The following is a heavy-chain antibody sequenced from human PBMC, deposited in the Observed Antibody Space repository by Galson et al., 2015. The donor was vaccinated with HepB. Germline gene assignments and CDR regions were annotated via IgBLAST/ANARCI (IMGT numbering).Heavy chain of an antibody. CDR1: GFTFNNYG. CDR3: AKDTFPGTGRYQEYDY. Sequence: SLSLSCAASGFTFNNYGIHWVRQAPGKGLEWVAFIRSDGSDKYYADSVKGRFTISRDNSKNTLYLQMNSLRAEDTAVYYCAKDTFPGTGRYQEYDYWGQGTLVTVSS. D-gene: IGHD6-19*01. J-gene: IGHJ4*02. CDR2: IRSDGSDK. V-gene: IGHV3-30*02.